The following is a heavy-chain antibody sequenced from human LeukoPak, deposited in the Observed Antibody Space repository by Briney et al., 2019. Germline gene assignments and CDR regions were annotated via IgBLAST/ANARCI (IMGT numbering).Heavy chain of an antibody. D-gene: IGHD5-18*01. V-gene: IGHV1-2*02. CDR3: ARSPLTAPAFDI. J-gene: IGHJ3*02. Sequence: ASVKVSCKASGYTFTGYYMHWVRQAPGQGLEWVGWINPNSGGTNYAQKFQGRVTVTRDTSISTAYMELSRLRSDDTAVYYCARSPLTAPAFDIWGQGTMVTVSS. CDR1: GYTFTGYY. CDR2: INPNSGGT.